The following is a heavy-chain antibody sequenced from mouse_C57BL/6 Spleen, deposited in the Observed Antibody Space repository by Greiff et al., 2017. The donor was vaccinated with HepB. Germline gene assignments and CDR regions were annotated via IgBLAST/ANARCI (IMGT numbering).Heavy chain of an antibody. D-gene: IGHD1-1*01. J-gene: IGHJ1*03. V-gene: IGHV5-6*01. CDR2: ISSGGSYT. CDR3: ASSYGSILYWYFDV. Sequence: EVKLMESGGDLVKPGGSLKLSCAASGFTFSSYGMSWVRQTPDKRLEWVATISSGGSYTYYPDSVKGRFTISRDNAKNTLYLQMSSLKSEDTAMYYCASSYGSILYWYFDVWGTGTTVTVSS. CDR1: GFTFSSYG.